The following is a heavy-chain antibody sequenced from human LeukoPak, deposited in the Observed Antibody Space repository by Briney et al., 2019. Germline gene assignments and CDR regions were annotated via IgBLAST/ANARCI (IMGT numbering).Heavy chain of an antibody. CDR2: INSDGSST. J-gene: IGHJ4*02. D-gene: IGHD1-1*01. CDR3: AKASRLDPSKLTDY. CDR1: GFTFSSYW. V-gene: IGHV3-74*01. Sequence: GGSLRLSCAASGFTFSSYWMHWVRQAPGKGLVWVSRINSDGSSTSYADSVKGRFTISRDNSKNTLYLQMNSLRAEDTAVYYCAKASRLDPSKLTDYWGQGTLVTVSS.